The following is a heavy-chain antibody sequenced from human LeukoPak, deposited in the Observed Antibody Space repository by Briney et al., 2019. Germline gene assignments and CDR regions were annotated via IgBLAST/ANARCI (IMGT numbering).Heavy chain of an antibody. Sequence: PRASVKVSCKASGGTFSSYAISWVRQAPGQGLEWMGGIIPIFGTANYAQKFQGRVTITADESTSTAYMELSSLRSEDTAVYYCARAVGYDILTGYYPLYMDVWGKGTTVTISS. CDR3: ARAVGYDILTGYYPLYMDV. V-gene: IGHV1-69*13. J-gene: IGHJ6*03. CDR1: GGTFSSYA. D-gene: IGHD3-9*01. CDR2: IIPIFGTA.